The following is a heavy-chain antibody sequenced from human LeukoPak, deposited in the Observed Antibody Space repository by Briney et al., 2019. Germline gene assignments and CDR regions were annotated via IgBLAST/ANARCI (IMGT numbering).Heavy chain of an antibody. CDR3: VREETGYGPPLLDH. D-gene: IGHD3-9*01. CDR2: ISSSGLTT. Sequence: PGGSLRLSCAASSFIFNSFEMIWLPQALGKGREGISYISSSGLTTYFSDSVEGRFTNSRDNAKNSLYLQINSLRAEDTGVYYCVREETGYGPPLLDHWGQGTLVTVSS. J-gene: IGHJ4*02. CDR1: SFIFNSFE. V-gene: IGHV3-48*03.